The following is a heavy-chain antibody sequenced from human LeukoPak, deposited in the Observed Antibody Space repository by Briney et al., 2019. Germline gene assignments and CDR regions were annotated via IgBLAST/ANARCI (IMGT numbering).Heavy chain of an antibody. V-gene: IGHV3-23*01. D-gene: IGHD1-26*01. Sequence: GGSLRVSCAASGFAFSSYVMTWVRQAPGKGLEWVSTISGGGGSTYYADSVKGRFTISRDNSKNTLYLQVNSLRAEDTAVYYCAKGGKWDVTPFDYWGQGTLVTVSS. CDR2: ISGGGGST. CDR1: GFAFSSYV. J-gene: IGHJ4*02. CDR3: AKGGKWDVTPFDY.